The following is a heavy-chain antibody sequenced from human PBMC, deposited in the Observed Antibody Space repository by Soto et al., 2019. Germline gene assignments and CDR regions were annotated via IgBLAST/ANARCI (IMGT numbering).Heavy chain of an antibody. V-gene: IGHV1-69*13. CDR2: IIPIFGTA. D-gene: IGHD2-2*02. Sequence: SVKVSCKASGGTFSSYAISWVRQAPGQGLEWMGGIIPIFGTANYAQKFQGRVTITADESTSTAYMELSSLRSEDTAVYYCARVVPAAIEGYYYYGMYVWGQGTTVTVSS. CDR1: GGTFSSYA. CDR3: ARVVPAAIEGYYYYGMYV. J-gene: IGHJ6*02.